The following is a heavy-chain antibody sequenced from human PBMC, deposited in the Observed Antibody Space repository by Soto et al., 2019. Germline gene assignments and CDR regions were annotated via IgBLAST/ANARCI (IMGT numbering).Heavy chain of an antibody. Sequence: GGSLRLSCATSGFILSDCAMNWVRQAPGKGLEWVSYISSSSSVIDYADSVKGRFTVSRDNARNSLYLQMNSLRAEDTAVYYCARDLSWGSNWYYYMDVWGKGTTATVSS. D-gene: IGHD7-27*01. CDR1: GFILSDCA. V-gene: IGHV3-48*01. CDR3: ARDLSWGSNWYYYMDV. CDR2: ISSSSSVI. J-gene: IGHJ6*03.